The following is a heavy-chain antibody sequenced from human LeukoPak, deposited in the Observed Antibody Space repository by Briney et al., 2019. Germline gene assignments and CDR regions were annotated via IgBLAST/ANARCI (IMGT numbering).Heavy chain of an antibody. CDR2: MSAYNGNT. J-gene: IGHJ4*02. D-gene: IGHD1-1*01. CDR3: ARSARGRGRSWNDLGPHYY. V-gene: IGHV1-18*04. Sequence: VASVKLSSTASGYTFTIYGISWVRHGPGQGLEWMGWMSAYNGNTNYAQKLQGRVTITTDTSTSTAYRELRSLRSDDAAVYYCARSARGRGRSWNDLGPHYYWGQGTLVTVSS. CDR1: GYTFTIYG.